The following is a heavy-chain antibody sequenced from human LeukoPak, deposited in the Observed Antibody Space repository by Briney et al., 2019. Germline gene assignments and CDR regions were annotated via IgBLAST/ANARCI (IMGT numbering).Heavy chain of an antibody. CDR3: ARSRWLDAFDY. Sequence: GGSLRLSCAASGFTFSSYWMHWVRQAPGKRLVWVSRINSDGSTTNYADSVKGRFTISRDNAKNTLYLQMNSLRADDTAVYYCARSRWLDAFDYWGQGTLVTVSS. D-gene: IGHD6-19*01. CDR2: INSDGSTT. V-gene: IGHV3-74*01. J-gene: IGHJ4*02. CDR1: GFTFSSYW.